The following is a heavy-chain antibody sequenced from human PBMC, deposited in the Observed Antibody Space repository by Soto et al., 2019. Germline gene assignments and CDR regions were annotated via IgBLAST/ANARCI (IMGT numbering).Heavy chain of an antibody. CDR1: GYTFTGYY. J-gene: IGHJ5*02. D-gene: IGHD6-6*01. CDR2: INPNSGGT. Sequence: GASVKVSCKASGYTFTGYYMHWVRQATGQGLEWMGWINPNSGGTNYAQKFQGRVTMTRDTSISTAYMELSRLRSDDTAVYYCARRSIAARPRGYNWFDPWGQGTLVTVSS. V-gene: IGHV1-2*02. CDR3: ARRSIAARPRGYNWFDP.